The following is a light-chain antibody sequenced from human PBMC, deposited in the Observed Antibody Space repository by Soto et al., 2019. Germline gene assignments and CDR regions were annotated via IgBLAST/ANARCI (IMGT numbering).Light chain of an antibody. CDR1: QSLLHSSGHNC. CDR3: MQTLQTPLT. V-gene: IGKV2-28*01. Sequence: DIVMTQSPLSLPVTPGEPASISCRSSQSLLHSSGHNCLDWYLQKPGQSPQLLIYFGSNRASGVRDRFSGSGSGTDFTLKISRVEAEEVGLYYCMQTLQTPLTFGGGTKVEIK. CDR2: FGS. J-gene: IGKJ4*01.